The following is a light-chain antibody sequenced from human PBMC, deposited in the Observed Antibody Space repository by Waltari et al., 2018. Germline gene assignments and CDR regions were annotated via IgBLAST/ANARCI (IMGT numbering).Light chain of an antibody. J-gene: IGLJ2*01. CDR1: ISDVGAYNY. Sequence: ISCTGTISDVGAYNYVSWYQQHPGKPPQLIIYAVTKRPSGVSNRFSGSKSGTTASLTISGLQAEDEADFYCSSYTTSGTLIFGGGTKLTVL. CDR2: AVT. V-gene: IGLV2-14*03. CDR3: SSYTTSGTLI.